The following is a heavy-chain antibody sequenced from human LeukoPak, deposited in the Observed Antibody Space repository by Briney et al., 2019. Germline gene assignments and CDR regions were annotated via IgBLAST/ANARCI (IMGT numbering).Heavy chain of an antibody. CDR1: GFTFSSYA. J-gene: IGHJ4*02. CDR2: ISGSGGST. Sequence: GGSLRLSCAASGFTFSSYAMGWVRQAPGKGLEWVSAISGSGGSTYYADSVKGRFTISRDNSKNTLYLQMNSLRAEDTAVYYCAKSGSGYGILFDYWGQGTLVTVSS. D-gene: IGHD3-9*01. V-gene: IGHV3-23*01. CDR3: AKSGSGYGILFDY.